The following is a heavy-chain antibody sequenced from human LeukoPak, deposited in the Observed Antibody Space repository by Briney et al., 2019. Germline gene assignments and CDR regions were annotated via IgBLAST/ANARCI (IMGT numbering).Heavy chain of an antibody. Sequence: GASVKVSCKASGYTFTGYYMHWVRQAPGQGLEWMGWINPNSGGTNYAQKFQGRVTMTRDTSISTAYMELSRLRSDDTAVYYCARDQDYDSSGSPVYWGQGTLVTVPS. CDR1: GYTFTGYY. V-gene: IGHV1-2*02. D-gene: IGHD3-22*01. CDR3: ARDQDYDSSGSPVY. CDR2: INPNSGGT. J-gene: IGHJ4*02.